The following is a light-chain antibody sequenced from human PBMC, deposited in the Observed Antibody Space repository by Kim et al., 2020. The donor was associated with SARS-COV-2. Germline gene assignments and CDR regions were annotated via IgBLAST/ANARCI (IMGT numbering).Light chain of an antibody. CDR1: KWGEKK. CDR3: QAWDSSTVV. Sequence: GTQGKKERITSEGDKWGEKKGGGKKKKPGKAPGLVIYQESKGTEGIHEGFAGSNAGNTATLTISGTQAMEEADYYCQAWDSSTVVFGGGTQLPS. CDR2: QES. J-gene: IGLJ2*01. V-gene: IGLV3-1*01.